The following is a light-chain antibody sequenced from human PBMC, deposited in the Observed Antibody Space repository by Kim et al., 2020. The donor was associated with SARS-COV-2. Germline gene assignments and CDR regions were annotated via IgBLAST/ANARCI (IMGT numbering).Light chain of an antibody. CDR2: GKN. CDR3: NSRDSSGNHWV. J-gene: IGLJ3*02. Sequence: ALGQTVRNTVQGDSLRSYYASWYQQKPGQAPVLVIYGKNNRPSGIPDRFSGSSSGNTASLTITGAQAEDEADYYCNSRDSSGNHWVFGGGTQLTVL. V-gene: IGLV3-19*01. CDR1: SLRSYY.